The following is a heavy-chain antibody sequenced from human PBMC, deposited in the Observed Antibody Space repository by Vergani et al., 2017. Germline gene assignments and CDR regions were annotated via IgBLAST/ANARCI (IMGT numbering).Heavy chain of an antibody. V-gene: IGHV5-51*01. CDR1: GYDFTSYW. CDR2: IFPGDSDT. Sequence: EVHLVQSGAEVKKPGESLKISCNTSGYDFTSYWIGLVRQMPGKGPEWMGIIFPGDSDTRYSPSFQGQVTISADRSINTAYLQWTNLGASDTAMYYCARLSGDYNFCVQVWGQGTLVTVSS. J-gene: IGHJ4*03. CDR3: ARLSGDYNFCVQV. D-gene: IGHD4-17*01.